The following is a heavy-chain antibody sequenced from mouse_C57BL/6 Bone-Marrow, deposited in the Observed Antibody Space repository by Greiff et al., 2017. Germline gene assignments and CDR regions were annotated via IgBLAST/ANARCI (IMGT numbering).Heavy chain of an antibody. CDR1: GYTFTDYN. CDR3: ARPGDGYLTMAY. J-gene: IGHJ3*01. V-gene: IGHV1-18*01. Sequence: VQLQQSGPELVKPGASVKLPCKASGYTFTDYNMDWVKQSHGKSLEWIGDIIPNSGGTIYTQKFKGKATLTVDKSSNTAYMELRSLRSEYTAVYYCARPGDGYLTMAYWGQGTLVTGSA. D-gene: IGHD2-3*01. CDR2: IIPNSGGT.